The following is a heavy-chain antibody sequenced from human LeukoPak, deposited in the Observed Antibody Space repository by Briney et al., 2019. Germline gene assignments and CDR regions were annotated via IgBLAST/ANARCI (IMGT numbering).Heavy chain of an antibody. J-gene: IGHJ4*02. D-gene: IGHD6-13*01. V-gene: IGHV4-4*02. CDR1: GGSISSSNW. CDR2: IYHSGST. Sequence: SETLSLTCAVSGGSISSSNWWSWVRQPPGKGLEWIGEIYHSGSTNYNPSLKSRVTISVDKSKKQFSLKLSSVTAADTAVYYCAGAIAAAGTREGYWGQGTLVTVSS. CDR3: AGAIAAAGTREGY.